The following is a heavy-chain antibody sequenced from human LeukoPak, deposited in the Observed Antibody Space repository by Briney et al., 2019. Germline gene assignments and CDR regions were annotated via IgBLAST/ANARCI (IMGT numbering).Heavy chain of an antibody. Sequence: WASVKVPCKASGYTFTSYDINWVRQATGQGLEWMGWMNPNSGNTGYAQKFQGRVTMTRNTSISTAYMELSSLRSEDTAVYYCARGLHYYGSGEDYWGQGTLVTVSS. D-gene: IGHD3-10*01. J-gene: IGHJ4*02. CDR2: MNPNSGNT. CDR1: GYTFTSYD. CDR3: ARGLHYYGSGEDY. V-gene: IGHV1-8*01.